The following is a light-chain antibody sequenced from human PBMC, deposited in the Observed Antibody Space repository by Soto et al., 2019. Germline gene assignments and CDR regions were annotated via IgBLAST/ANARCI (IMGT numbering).Light chain of an antibody. J-gene: IGLJ3*02. CDR3: TSYTSSSTLVV. CDR1: SSDIGGYNS. Sequence: QSALTQPASVSGSPGQSITFSCTGTSSDIGGYNSVSWYQQHPGKAPQLMIYDVSNRPSGVSYRFSGSKSGNTASLPISGLQAEDEAAYSCTSYTSSSTLVVFGGGTKLTVL. V-gene: IGLV2-14*01. CDR2: DVS.